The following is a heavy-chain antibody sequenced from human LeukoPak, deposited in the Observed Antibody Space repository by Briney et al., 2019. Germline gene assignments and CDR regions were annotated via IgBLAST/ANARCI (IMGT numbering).Heavy chain of an antibody. Sequence: LSGGSLGLSCAVSGFNFRDHWMDWVRQAPGKGLQWVGHIKNDGSETYYLDSLKGRFSISRDNTNNALYLQMNSLRVEDTAVYYCVKNDGWFHLAQWGQGTLVTVSS. CDR2: IKNDGSET. J-gene: IGHJ4*02. D-gene: IGHD6-19*01. CDR3: VKNDGWFHLAQ. CDR1: GFNFRDHW. V-gene: IGHV3-7*03.